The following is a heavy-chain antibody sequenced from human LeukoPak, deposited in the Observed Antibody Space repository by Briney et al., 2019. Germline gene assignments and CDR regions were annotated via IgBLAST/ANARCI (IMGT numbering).Heavy chain of an antibody. V-gene: IGHV4-59*04. CDR3: ATITFGDAFDI. J-gene: IGHJ3*02. CDR1: GGSISSYY. Sequence: SETLSLTCTVSGGSISSYYWSWIRQPPGKGLEWIGYMYHSGNTYYHPSFKSRVTISVDKSKNQFSLNLSSVTAADTAVYYCATITFGDAFDIWGQGTMVTVSS. D-gene: IGHD3-16*01. CDR2: MYHSGNT.